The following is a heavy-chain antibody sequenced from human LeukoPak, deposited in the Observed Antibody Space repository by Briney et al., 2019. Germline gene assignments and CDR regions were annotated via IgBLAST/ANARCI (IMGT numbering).Heavy chain of an antibody. V-gene: IGHV4-59*01. CDR3: ARGLTSSDWYFDL. J-gene: IGHJ2*01. D-gene: IGHD4/OR15-4a*01. Sequence: SETLSLTCTVSGGSISNYYWSWIRQSPAKGLEWIGYIYYSGSTNYNPSLRSRVTISVDTSKNQFSLKLSSVTAADTAVYYCARGLTSSDWYFDLWGRGTLVTVSS. CDR2: IYYSGST. CDR1: GGSISNYY.